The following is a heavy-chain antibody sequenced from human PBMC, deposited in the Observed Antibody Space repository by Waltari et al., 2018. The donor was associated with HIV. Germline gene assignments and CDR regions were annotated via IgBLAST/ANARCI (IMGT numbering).Heavy chain of an antibody. Sequence: QLQLQESGPGLVKPSETLSLTCTVSGGSISSSSYYWGWIRQPPGKGLEWIGSIYYSGSTYYNPSLKSRVTISVDTSKNQFSLKLSSVTAADTAVYYCARPISGGVGVYFDYWGQGTLVTVSS. CDR3: ARPISGGVGVYFDY. CDR1: GGSISSSSYY. CDR2: IYYSGST. V-gene: IGHV4-39*01. D-gene: IGHD2-8*02. J-gene: IGHJ4*02.